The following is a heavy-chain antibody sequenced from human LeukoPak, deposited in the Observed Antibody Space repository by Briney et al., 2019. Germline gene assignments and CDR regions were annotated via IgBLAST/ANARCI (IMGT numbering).Heavy chain of an antibody. CDR2: IYYSGST. V-gene: IGHV4-39*01. CDR1: GGSISSSSYY. D-gene: IGHD3-3*01. CDR3: ARDYYDFWSGYYLVFDY. Sequence: TSETLSLTCTVSGGSISSSSYYWGWIRQPPGKRLEWIGSIYYSGSTYYNPSLKSRVTISVDTSKNQFSLKLSSVTAADTAVYYCARDYYDFWSGYYLVFDYWGQGTLVTVSS. J-gene: IGHJ4*02.